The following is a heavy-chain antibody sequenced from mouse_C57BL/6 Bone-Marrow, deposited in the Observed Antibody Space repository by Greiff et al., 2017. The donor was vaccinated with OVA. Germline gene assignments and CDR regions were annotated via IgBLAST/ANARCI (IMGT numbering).Heavy chain of an antibody. V-gene: IGHV1-26*01. CDR2: INPNNGGT. J-gene: IGHJ3*01. CDR1: GYTFTDYY. CDR3: ARYYYGSSYVWFAY. D-gene: IGHD1-1*01. Sequence: VQLQQSGPELVKPGASVKISCKASGYTFTDYYMNWVKQSHGKSLEWIGDINPNNGGTSYNQKFKGKATLTVDKSSSTAYMELRSLTSEDSAVYYCARYYYGSSYVWFAYWGQGTLVTVSA.